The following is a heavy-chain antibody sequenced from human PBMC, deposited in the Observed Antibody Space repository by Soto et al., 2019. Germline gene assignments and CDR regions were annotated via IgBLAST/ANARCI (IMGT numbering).Heavy chain of an antibody. J-gene: IGHJ6*02. D-gene: IGHD3-10*01. CDR1: GFSLSTSGVG. V-gene: IGHV2-5*02. CDR3: GHSPAVLLWFGELLKGGGMDV. CDR2: IYWDDDK. Sequence: QITLKESGPTLVKPTQTLTLTCTFSGFSLSTSGVGVGWIRQPPGKALEWLALIYWDDDKRYSPSLKSRLTITTDTSKNQVVLTRTNMDPVDTATYYCGHSPAVLLWFGELLKGGGMDVWGQGTTVTVSS.